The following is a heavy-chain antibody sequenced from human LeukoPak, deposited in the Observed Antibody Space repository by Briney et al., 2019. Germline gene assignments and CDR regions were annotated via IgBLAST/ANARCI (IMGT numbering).Heavy chain of an antibody. CDR2: IYYSGST. J-gene: IGHJ3*02. D-gene: IGHD2-21*02. Sequence: SEALSLTCTVSGGSISSYYWSWIRQPPGKGLEWIGYIYYSGSTNHNPSLKSRVTISVDTSKNQFSLKLSSVTAADTAVYYCARGSGYCGGDCYSRAFDIWGQGTMVTVSS. CDR3: ARGSGYCGGDCYSRAFDI. V-gene: IGHV4-59*01. CDR1: GGSISSYY.